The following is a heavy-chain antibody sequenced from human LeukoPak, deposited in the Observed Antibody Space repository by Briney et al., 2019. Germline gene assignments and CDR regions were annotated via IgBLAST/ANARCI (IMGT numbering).Heavy chain of an antibody. CDR3: AKDYRMIAFGGVIGIDAFDI. Sequence: SVKVSCKASGGTFSSYAISWVRQAPGQGLEWMGGIIPIFGTANYAQKFQGRVTITADESTSTAYMELSSLRSEDTALYYCAKDYRMIAFGGVIGIDAFDIWGQGTMVTVSS. D-gene: IGHD3-16*02. CDR2: IIPIFGTA. CDR1: GGTFSSYA. J-gene: IGHJ3*02. V-gene: IGHV1-69*13.